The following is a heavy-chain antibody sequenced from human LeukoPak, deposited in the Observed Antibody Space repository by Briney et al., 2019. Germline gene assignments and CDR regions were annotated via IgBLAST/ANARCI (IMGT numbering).Heavy chain of an antibody. D-gene: IGHD3-22*01. CDR1: GFTFSSYG. Sequence: GGSLRLSCAASGFTFSSYGMHWVRQAPGKGLEWVAFIRYDGSNKYYADSVKGRFTISRDNSKNTLYLQMNSLRAEDTAVYYCAKDRRGYYDTRRRSTGFDYWGQGTLVTVSS. V-gene: IGHV3-30*02. CDR2: IRYDGSNK. CDR3: AKDRRGYYDTRRRSTGFDY. J-gene: IGHJ4*02.